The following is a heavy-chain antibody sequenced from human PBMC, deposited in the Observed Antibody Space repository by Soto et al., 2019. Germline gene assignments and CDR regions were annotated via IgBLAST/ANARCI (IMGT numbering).Heavy chain of an antibody. CDR3: TTVDAVVLN. CDR2: IKRNIDGGTT. Sequence: EVQLVESGGGLVKPGGSLRLSCAASGFTFNNAWMSWVRQAPGGGLEWVGRIKRNIDGGTTDYAAPVKGRFAISRDDSNSILYLQMNSLKSEDTAVYYCTTVDAVVLNWGQGILVNVSS. V-gene: IGHV3-15*01. J-gene: IGHJ4*02. CDR1: GFTFNNAW. D-gene: IGHD6-19*01.